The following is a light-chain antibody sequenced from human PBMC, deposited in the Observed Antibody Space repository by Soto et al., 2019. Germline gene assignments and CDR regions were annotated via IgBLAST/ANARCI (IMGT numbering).Light chain of an antibody. Sequence: DIQMTQSPSTLSGSVGDRVTITCRASQTISSWLAWYQQKPGKAPKLLIYKASTLKSGVPSRFSGSGSGTEFTLTISSLQPDDFATYYCQHYTSYSEAFGQGTKVGI. CDR2: KAS. CDR3: QHYTSYSEA. J-gene: IGKJ1*01. CDR1: QTISSW. V-gene: IGKV1-5*03.